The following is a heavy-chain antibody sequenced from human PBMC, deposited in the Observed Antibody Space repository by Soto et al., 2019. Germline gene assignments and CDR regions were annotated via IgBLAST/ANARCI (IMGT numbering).Heavy chain of an antibody. Sequence: PGGSLRLSCAASGFTFSSYGMHWVRQAPGKGLEWVAVIWYDGSNKYYADSVKGRFTISRDNSKNTLYLQMNSLRAEDTAVYYCARDRYYYDSSGDPYEWNYYGMDVWGQGTTVTVSS. D-gene: IGHD3-22*01. V-gene: IGHV3-33*01. CDR3: ARDRYYYDSSGDPYEWNYYGMDV. CDR1: GFTFSSYG. J-gene: IGHJ6*02. CDR2: IWYDGSNK.